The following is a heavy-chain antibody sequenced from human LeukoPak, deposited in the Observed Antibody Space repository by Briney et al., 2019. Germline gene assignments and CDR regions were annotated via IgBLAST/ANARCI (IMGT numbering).Heavy chain of an antibody. CDR1: GFTVSSNA. CDR2: ISGSAGST. D-gene: IGHD4-23*01. J-gene: IGHJ3*02. V-gene: IGHV3-23*01. Sequence: GSLRLSCAASGFTVSSNAISWVRQVAGNGLEWGSGISGSAGSTSYADSVNGRFTFPRDNSNNTLCLQMTSLRAEDRAVYYCAKRGADHGGNSALVVFDIWGQGTTVSVSS. CDR3: AKRGADHGGNSALVVFDI.